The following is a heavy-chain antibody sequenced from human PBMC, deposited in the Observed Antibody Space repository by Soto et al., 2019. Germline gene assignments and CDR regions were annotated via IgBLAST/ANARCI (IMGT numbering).Heavy chain of an antibody. D-gene: IGHD6-13*01. V-gene: IGHV3-49*03. CDR3: ARGRIAPARGSDGFDI. Sequence: GGSLRLSCTASGFNFGDYGLSWFRQAPGKGLEWVGFIRSQAYGGTIEYAASVKGRFSISRADSESVAYVQMSSLKTEDTAVYYCARGRIAPARGSDGFDIWGQGTMVTVS. CDR2: IRSQAYGGTI. CDR1: GFNFGDYG. J-gene: IGHJ3*02.